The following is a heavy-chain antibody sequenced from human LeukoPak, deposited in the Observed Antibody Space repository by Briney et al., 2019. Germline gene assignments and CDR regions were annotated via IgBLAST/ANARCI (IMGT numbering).Heavy chain of an antibody. CDR2: ISDSGSST. CDR3: SPSSFDY. J-gene: IGHJ4*02. V-gene: IGHV3-23*01. Sequence: GGSLRLSCAASGFTFSSYAMSWVRQAPGKGLEWVSIISDSGSSTYYADSVKGRFTISRHNTKNTLYLQMNSLRVEDPAGYSCSPSSFDYWGEGTLVTVPS. CDR1: GFTFSSYA.